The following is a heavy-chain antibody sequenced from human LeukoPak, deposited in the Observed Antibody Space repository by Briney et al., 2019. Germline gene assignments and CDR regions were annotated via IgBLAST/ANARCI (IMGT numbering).Heavy chain of an antibody. Sequence: ASVKVSCKASGATFSSYAISWVRQAPGQGLEWMGGIIPIFGTANYAQKFQGRVTTTADESTSTAYMELSSLRSEDTAVYYCARASDYDFWSGYFDYWGQGTLVTVSS. J-gene: IGHJ4*02. CDR1: GATFSSYA. CDR2: IIPIFGTA. CDR3: ARASDYDFWSGYFDY. D-gene: IGHD3-3*01. V-gene: IGHV1-69*13.